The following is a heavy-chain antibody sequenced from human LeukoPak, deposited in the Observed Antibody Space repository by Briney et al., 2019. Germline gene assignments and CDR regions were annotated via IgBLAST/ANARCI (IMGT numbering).Heavy chain of an antibody. CDR3: ARSVNWGSHHYWYFDL. CDR1: GGTLSNHA. Sequence: GASVKVSCKASGGTLSNHAVSWVRQAPGQGLEWVGRIIPVSGTTNYAQKFQGRVTITTDESTSTVYMDLSSLRSEDTAVYFCARSVNWGSHHYWYFDLWGRGTLVAVSS. V-gene: IGHV1-69*05. CDR2: IIPVSGTT. D-gene: IGHD7-27*01. J-gene: IGHJ2*01.